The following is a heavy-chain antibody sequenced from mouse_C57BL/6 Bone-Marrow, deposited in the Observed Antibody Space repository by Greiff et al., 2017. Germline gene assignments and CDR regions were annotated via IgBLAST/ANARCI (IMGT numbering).Heavy chain of an antibody. V-gene: IGHV14-4*01. D-gene: IGHD1-1*01. CDR1: GFNIKDDY. CDR3: TTPATYYFDY. Sequence: EVMLVESGAELVRPGASVKLSCTASGFNIKDDYMHWVKLRPEQGLEWIGWIDPENGDTEYASKFQGKATITADTSSNTAYLQLSSLTSEDTAVYYCTTPATYYFDYWGQGTTLTVSS. CDR2: IDPENGDT. J-gene: IGHJ2*01.